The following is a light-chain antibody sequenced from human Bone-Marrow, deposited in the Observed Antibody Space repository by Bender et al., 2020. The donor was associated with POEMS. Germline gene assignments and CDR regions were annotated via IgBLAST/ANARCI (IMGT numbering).Light chain of an antibody. CDR1: SSDVGTYNS. V-gene: IGLV2-14*01. Sequence: QSALTQPASVSGSPGQSITISCTGTSSDVGTYNSVSWYQQHPGKAPKLMIYDVSNRPSGVSNRFSGSKSGNTASLTISGLQAEDEADYYCTSYTTINTHVFGTGTKVTVL. CDR3: TSYTTINTHV. J-gene: IGLJ1*01. CDR2: DVS.